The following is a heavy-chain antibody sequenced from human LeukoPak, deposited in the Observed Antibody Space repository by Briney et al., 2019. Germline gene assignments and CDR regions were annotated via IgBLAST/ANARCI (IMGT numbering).Heavy chain of an antibody. Sequence: ASVKVSCKASGYTFTSYGISWVRQAPGQGLEWMGWISAYNGNTNYAQKLQGRVTMTSDTSTSTAYMELRSLRSDDTAVYYCARGPLGYYDFWSGWDPAFDIWGQGTMVTVSS. J-gene: IGHJ3*02. D-gene: IGHD3-3*01. CDR3: ARGPLGYYDFWSGWDPAFDI. CDR1: GYTFTSYG. CDR2: ISAYNGNT. V-gene: IGHV1-18*01.